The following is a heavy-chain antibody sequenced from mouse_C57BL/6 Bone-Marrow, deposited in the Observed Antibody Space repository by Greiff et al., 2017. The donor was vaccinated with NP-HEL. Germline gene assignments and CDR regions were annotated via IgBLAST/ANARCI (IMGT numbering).Heavy chain of an antibody. CDR1: GYTFTNYW. Sequence: QVQLQQSGAELVRPGTSVKMSCKASGYTFTNYWIGWAKQRPGHGLEWIGDIYPGGGYTNYNEKFKGKATLTADKSSSTAYMQFSSLTSEDSAIYYCARNWDRWYFDVWGTGTTVTVSS. CDR3: ARNWDRWYFDV. CDR2: IYPGGGYT. V-gene: IGHV1-63*01. J-gene: IGHJ1*03. D-gene: IGHD3-3*01.